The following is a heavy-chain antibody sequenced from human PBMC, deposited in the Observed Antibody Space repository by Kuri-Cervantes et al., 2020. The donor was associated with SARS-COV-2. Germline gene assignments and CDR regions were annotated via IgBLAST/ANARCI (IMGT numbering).Heavy chain of an antibody. D-gene: IGHD3-3*01. V-gene: IGHV1-69*05. CDR1: GGTFSSYA. CDR2: IIPIFGTA. CDR3: ARAGEEEYYDFWSGYYHFDY. Sequence: SVKVSCKASGGTFSSYAISWVRQAPGQGLEWMGGIIPIFGTANYAQKFQGRVTITTDESTSTAYMELSSLRSEDTAVYYCARAGEEEYYDFWSGYYHFDYWGQGTRVTVYS. J-gene: IGHJ4*02.